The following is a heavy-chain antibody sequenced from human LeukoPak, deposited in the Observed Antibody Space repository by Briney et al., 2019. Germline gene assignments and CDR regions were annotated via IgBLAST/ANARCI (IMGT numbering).Heavy chain of an antibody. J-gene: IGHJ4*02. CDR2: IYYSGST. CDR1: GGSISSGDYY. D-gene: IGHD3-10*01. CDR3: ARLDYYGSGSYPGTVDY. V-gene: IGHV4-30-4*08. Sequence: PSETLSLTCTVSGGSISSGDYYWSWIRQPPGEGLEWIGYIYYSGSTNYNPSLKSRVTISVDTSKNQFSLKLSSVTAADTAVYYCARLDYYGSGSYPGTVDYWGQGTLVTVSS.